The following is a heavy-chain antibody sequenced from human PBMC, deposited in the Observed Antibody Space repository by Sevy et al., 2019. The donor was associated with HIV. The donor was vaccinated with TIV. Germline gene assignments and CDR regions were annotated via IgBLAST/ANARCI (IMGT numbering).Heavy chain of an antibody. J-gene: IGHJ6*02. CDR1: GYTFTSYG. CDR2: ISAYNGNT. CDR3: ARVSGTAMVIQINYYYYGMDV. Sequence: ASVKVSCKASGYTFTSYGISWVRQAPGQGLEWMGWISAYNGNTNYAQKLQGRVTMTTDTSMSTAYMEQRSLRSDDTAVYYCARVSGTAMVIQINYYYYGMDVWGQGTTVTVSS. D-gene: IGHD5-18*01. V-gene: IGHV1-18*01.